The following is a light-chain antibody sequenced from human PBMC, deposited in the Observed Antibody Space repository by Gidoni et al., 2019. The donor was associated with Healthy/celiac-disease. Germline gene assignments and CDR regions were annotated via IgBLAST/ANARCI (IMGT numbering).Light chain of an antibody. CDR2: AAS. J-gene: IGKJ2*03. V-gene: IGKV1-39*01. CDR1: QSISSY. Sequence: IQMTQSPSSLSASVGDRVCITCRASQSISSYLNWYQQKPGKAPKLLIYAASSLQSGVPSRFSGSGSGTDFTLTSSSLQPEDFATYYCQQSYSTPWSFGQGTKLEIK. CDR3: QQSYSTPWS.